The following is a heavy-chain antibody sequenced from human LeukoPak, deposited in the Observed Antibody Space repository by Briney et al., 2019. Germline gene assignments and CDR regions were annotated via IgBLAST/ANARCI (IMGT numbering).Heavy chain of an antibody. CDR2: ISNDGGEK. J-gene: IGHJ4*02. CDR3: AREGVVVRPFGY. V-gene: IGHV3-30*04. Sequence: GGSQRLSCAASGFTFSNSAMHWVRQAPGKGLEWVAVISNDGGEKYYADSVKGRFTISRDNSKNTLYLQMNSLRTEDTAVYYCAREGVVVRPFGYWGQGTLVTVSS. D-gene: IGHD2-2*01. CDR1: GFTFSNSA.